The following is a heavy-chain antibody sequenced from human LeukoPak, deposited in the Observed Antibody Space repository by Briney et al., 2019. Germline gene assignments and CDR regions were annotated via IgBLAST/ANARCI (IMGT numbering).Heavy chain of an antibody. CDR1: GGSISSGDYY. CDR3: ARATGIAAPAED. CDR2: IYHSGST. V-gene: IGHV4-30-2*01. Sequence: SETLSLTCTVSGGSISSGDYYWSWIRQPPGKGLEWIGYIYHSGSTYYNPSLKSRVTISVDRSKNQFSLKLSSVTAADTAVYYCARATGIAAPAEDWGQGTLVTVSS. J-gene: IGHJ4*02. D-gene: IGHD6-13*01.